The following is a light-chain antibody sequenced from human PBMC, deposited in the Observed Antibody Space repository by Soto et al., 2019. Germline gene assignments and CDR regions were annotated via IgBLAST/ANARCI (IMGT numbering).Light chain of an antibody. CDR1: QGVNNY. J-gene: IGKJ1*01. CDR3: QHYNGYPLT. CDR2: AAS. Sequence: DIQLVQSPSSLSASVGDRVTITCRASQGVNNYLAWFQQKPGKAPQSLIYAASTLRTGVPSRFSGSGYGTDFILTIDSLHPEDFATYYCQHYNGYPLTFGQGTTVDVK. V-gene: IGKV1-16*01.